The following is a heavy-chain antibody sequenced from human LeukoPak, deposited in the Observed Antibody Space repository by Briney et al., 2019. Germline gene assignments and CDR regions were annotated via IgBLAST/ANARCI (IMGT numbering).Heavy chain of an antibody. CDR3: TRRADLRYFDWEFDY. J-gene: IGHJ4*02. CDR2: IRSKANSYAT. CDR1: GFTFMGSS. D-gene: IGHD3-9*01. Sequence: PSGVSLRLSCAASGFTFMGSSMHAVRQASGKGLEWVGRIRSKANSYATAYAASVKGRYTICRDDSKNTAYLQMNSLKTEDTAVYYCTRRADLRYFDWEFDYWGQGTLVTVSS. V-gene: IGHV3-73*01.